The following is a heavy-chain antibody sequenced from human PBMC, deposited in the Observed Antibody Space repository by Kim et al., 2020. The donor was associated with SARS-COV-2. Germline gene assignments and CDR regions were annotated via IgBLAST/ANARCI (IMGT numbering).Heavy chain of an antibody. CDR3: ARHITDRNYGGNPEHLHWYFVL. Sequence: GGSLRLSCAASGFTFSSYEMNWVRQAPGKGLEWVSYISSSGSTIYYADSVKGRFTISRDNAKNSLYLQMNSLRAEDTAVYYCARHITDRNYGGNPEHLHWYFVLWGRGTLVTVSS. D-gene: IGHD4-17*01. CDR1: GFTFSSYE. J-gene: IGHJ2*01. CDR2: ISSSGSTI. V-gene: IGHV3-48*03.